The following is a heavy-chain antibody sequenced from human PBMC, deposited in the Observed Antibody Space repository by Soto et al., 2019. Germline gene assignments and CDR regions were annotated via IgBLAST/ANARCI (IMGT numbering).Heavy chain of an antibody. CDR2: INSDGSST. D-gene: IGHD6-13*01. V-gene: IGHV3-74*01. Sequence: PGGSLRLSCAASEFTFTGYGMHWVRQAPGKGLVWVSRINSDGSSTNYADSVKGRFTISRNNAKNMVYLQMNSLRAEDTAVYYCASGLVEYSSSWFDYCGQRTPVTVSA. CDR3: ASGLVEYSSSWFDY. CDR1: EFTFTGYG. J-gene: IGHJ5*01.